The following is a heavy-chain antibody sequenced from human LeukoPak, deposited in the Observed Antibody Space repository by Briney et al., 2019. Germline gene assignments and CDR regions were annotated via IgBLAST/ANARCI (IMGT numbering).Heavy chain of an antibody. D-gene: IGHD6-13*01. CDR3: ARASSQYYFDY. J-gene: IGHJ4*02. Sequence: GASVKVSCKASGYTFTSYGINWVRQATGQGLEWMGWMNPNSGNTGYAQKFQGRVTITRNTSISTAYMELSSLRSEDTAVYYCARASSQYYFDYWGQGTLVTVSS. CDR1: GYTFTSYG. CDR2: MNPNSGNT. V-gene: IGHV1-8*03.